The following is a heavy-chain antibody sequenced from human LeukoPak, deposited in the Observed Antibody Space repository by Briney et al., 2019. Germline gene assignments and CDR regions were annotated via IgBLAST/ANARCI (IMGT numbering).Heavy chain of an antibody. D-gene: IGHD3-10*01. CDR3: ARLYYYGSGSYPEY. V-gene: IGHV4-39*07. Sequence: SETLSLTCTVSGGSISSGSYYWSWIRQPPGKGLEWIGSIYHSGSTYYNPSLKSRVTISVDTSKNQFSLKLSSVTAADTAVYYCARLYYYGSGSYPEYWGQGTLVTVSS. CDR1: GGSISSGSYY. J-gene: IGHJ4*02. CDR2: IYHSGST.